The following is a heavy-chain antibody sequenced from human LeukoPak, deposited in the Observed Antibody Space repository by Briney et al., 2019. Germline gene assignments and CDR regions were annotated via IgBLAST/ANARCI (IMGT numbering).Heavy chain of an antibody. J-gene: IGHJ4*02. CDR1: GFTFSSNS. V-gene: IGHV3-53*01. D-gene: IGHD4-17*01. CDR3: ARRAGEYSHPYDY. CDR2: IYSGGNT. Sequence: PGGSLRLSCTVSGFTFSSNSMSWVRQAPGKGLEWVLFIYSGGNTHYSDSVKGRFTISRDNSKNTLYLQMNSLRADDTAVYYCARRAGEYSHPYDYWGQGTLVTVSS.